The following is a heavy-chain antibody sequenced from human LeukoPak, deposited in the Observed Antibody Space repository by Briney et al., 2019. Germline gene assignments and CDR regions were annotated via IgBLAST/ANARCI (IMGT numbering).Heavy chain of an antibody. V-gene: IGHV4-4*07. CDR2: ISASGTT. J-gene: IGHJ4*02. Sequence: SETLSLTCTVSGGSINSYYWSWIRQPAGRGLEWIGRISASGTTDYNPSLKSRVTISVDKSKNQFSLRLTSVTAADTAVYYCARDRAVAVAIRRPDYWGQGTLVAVSS. CDR3: ARDRAVAVAIRRPDY. D-gene: IGHD6-19*01. CDR1: GGSINSYY.